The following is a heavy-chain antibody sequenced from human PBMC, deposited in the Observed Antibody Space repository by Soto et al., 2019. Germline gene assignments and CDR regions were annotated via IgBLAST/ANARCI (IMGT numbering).Heavy chain of an antibody. CDR3: ARGSGIVGASEWFDP. Sequence: SETLSLTCTVSGGSISSSSYYWGWIRQPPGKGLEWIGSIYYSGSTYYNPSLKSRVTISVDTSKNQFSLKLSSVTAADTAVYYCARGSGIVGASEWFDPWGQGTLVTVSS. CDR1: GGSISSSSYY. J-gene: IGHJ5*02. V-gene: IGHV4-39*01. D-gene: IGHD1-26*01. CDR2: IYYSGST.